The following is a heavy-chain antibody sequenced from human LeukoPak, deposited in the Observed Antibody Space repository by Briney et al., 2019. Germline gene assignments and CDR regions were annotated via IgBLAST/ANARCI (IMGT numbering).Heavy chain of an antibody. D-gene: IGHD3-22*01. CDR3: ANYDSSGYLHF. V-gene: IGHV3-30*18. CDR2: ISYHGSNE. J-gene: IGHJ4*02. CDR1: GFTFSSYG. Sequence: PGRSLRLSCAASGFTFSSYGMHWVRQAPGKGLEWVAVISYHGSNENYADSVKGRFTISRDNSKNTLYLQMNSLRAEDTAVYYCANYDSSGYLHFRGQGTLVTVSS.